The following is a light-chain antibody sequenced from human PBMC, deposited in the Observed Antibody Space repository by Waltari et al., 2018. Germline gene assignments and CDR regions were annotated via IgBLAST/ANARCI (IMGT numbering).Light chain of an antibody. J-gene: IGLJ3*02. CDR2: DVI. CDR3: SSYTKSSTRV. CDR1: SSDVGGYTY. Sequence: QSALTQPASVSGSPGQPITISCPGTSSDVGGYTYVSWYQQHPGNAPKLMIYDVINPPSGVSNRFSGPRPCNTASRTISGLQAEDEADYYCSSYTKSSTRVFGGGTKLTVL. V-gene: IGLV2-14*03.